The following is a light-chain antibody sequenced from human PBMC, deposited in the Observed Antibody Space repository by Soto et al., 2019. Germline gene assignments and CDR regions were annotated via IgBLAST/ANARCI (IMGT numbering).Light chain of an antibody. V-gene: IGKV3-20*01. Sequence: EIVLTQSPGTLSLSPGERATLSCRASQSVSSSYLAWYQQKTGQAPRLLIYGAYSRVTGMPDRFSGSGSGTEFPFTISRLESEHYAVYYCQQYGSWKVGQGTKLESK. CDR2: GAY. CDR1: QSVSSSY. CDR3: QQYGSWK. J-gene: IGKJ1*01.